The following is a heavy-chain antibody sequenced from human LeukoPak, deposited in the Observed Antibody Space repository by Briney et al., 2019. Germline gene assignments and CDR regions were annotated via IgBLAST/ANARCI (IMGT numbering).Heavy chain of an antibody. CDR3: AKDLGDYDGNSDLNY. Sequence: AGGSLRLSCAASGFTFSSYAMHWVRQAPGKGLEWVAVISNDGSNKEYTDPVKGRFTISRDISENTLYLQMNSLRAEDTAVYYCAKDLGDYDGNSDLNYWGQGTLVTVSS. J-gene: IGHJ4*02. CDR2: ISNDGSNK. CDR1: GFTFSSYA. V-gene: IGHV3-30*04. D-gene: IGHD4-23*01.